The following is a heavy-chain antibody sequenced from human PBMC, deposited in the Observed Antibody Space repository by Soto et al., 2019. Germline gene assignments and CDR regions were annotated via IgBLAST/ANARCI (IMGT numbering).Heavy chain of an antibody. Sequence: GASVKSSCRASGYTFTSYAMNCVRQAPGQGLEWMGWINTNTGNPTYAQGFTGRFVFSLDTSVSTAYLQICSLKAEVTAVYYCARGGAAFDIWGQGTMVTVSS. CDR3: ARGGAAFDI. CDR1: GYTFTSYA. D-gene: IGHD1-26*01. CDR2: INTNTGNP. V-gene: IGHV7-4-1*01. J-gene: IGHJ3*02.